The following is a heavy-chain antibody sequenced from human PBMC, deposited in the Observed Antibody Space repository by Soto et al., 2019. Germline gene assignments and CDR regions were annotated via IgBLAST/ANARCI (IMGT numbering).Heavy chain of an antibody. Sequence: HPGGSLRLSCAASGFTFSGSAMHWVRQASGKGLEWVGRIRSKANSYATAYAASVKGRFTISRDDSKNTAYLQMNSLKTEDTAVYYCTRPPYSSSWSLDPDYYYYYGMDVWGQGTTVTVSS. CDR3: TRPPYSSSWSLDPDYYYYYGMDV. CDR1: GFTFSGSA. CDR2: IRSKANSYAT. J-gene: IGHJ6*02. D-gene: IGHD6-13*01. V-gene: IGHV3-73*01.